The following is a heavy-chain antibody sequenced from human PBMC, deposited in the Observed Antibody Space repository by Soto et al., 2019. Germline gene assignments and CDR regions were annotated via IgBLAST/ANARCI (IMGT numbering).Heavy chain of an antibody. CDR3: ARDVGYSSSPRGGFVY. Sequence: SETLSLTCTVSGGSISSGPSYWGWIRQPPGQGLEWVGSIYYLGNTYYNSSLGSRVVISVDKSKNQFSLKLSSVTAADTAVYYCARDVGYSSSPRGGFVYWGQGTLVTVSS. CDR1: GGSISSGPSY. CDR2: IYYLGNT. D-gene: IGHD6-13*01. J-gene: IGHJ4*02. V-gene: IGHV4-39*02.